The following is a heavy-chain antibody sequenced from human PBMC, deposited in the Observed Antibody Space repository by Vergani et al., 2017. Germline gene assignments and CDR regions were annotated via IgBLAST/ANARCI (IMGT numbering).Heavy chain of an antibody. CDR3: ARDSVYYDSSGYYSGYYYYMDV. V-gene: IGHV3-7*01. CDR1: GFTFSSYW. Sequence: VQLVESGGGLVQPGGSLRLSCAASGFTFSSYWMSWVRQAPGKGLEWVANIKQDGSEKYYVDSVKGRFTISRDNAKNSLYLQMNSLRAEDTAVYYCARDSVYYDSSGYYSGYYYYMDVWGKGTTVTVSS. J-gene: IGHJ6*03. D-gene: IGHD3-22*01. CDR2: IKQDGSEK.